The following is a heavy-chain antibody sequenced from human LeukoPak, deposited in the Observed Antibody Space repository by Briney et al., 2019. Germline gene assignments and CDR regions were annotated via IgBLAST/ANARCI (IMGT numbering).Heavy chain of an antibody. D-gene: IGHD2-21*02. J-gene: IGHJ5*02. Sequence: SETLSLTCTVSGGSISSYYWSWIRQPPGRGLEWIGYIYYSGSTNYNPSLKSRVTISVDTSKNQFSLKLSSVTAADTAVYYCARDQLYCGGDCPSWFDPWGQGTLVTVSS. V-gene: IGHV4-59*12. CDR2: IYYSGST. CDR1: GGSISSYY. CDR3: ARDQLYCGGDCPSWFDP.